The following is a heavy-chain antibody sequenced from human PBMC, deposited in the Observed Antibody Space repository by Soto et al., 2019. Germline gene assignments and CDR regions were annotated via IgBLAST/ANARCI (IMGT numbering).Heavy chain of an antibody. CDR2: INAGNGNT. Sequence: QVQLVQSGAEEKKPGASVKVSCKASGYTFTSYAMHWVRQAAGQRLEWMGWINAGNGNTKYSQKFQGRVTITRDTTASTANMELSSLRSEDTAVYYGARSVVVAAAYYYYGMDVWGQGTTVTVSS. D-gene: IGHD2-15*01. J-gene: IGHJ6*02. CDR3: ARSVVVAAAYYYYGMDV. V-gene: IGHV1-3*05. CDR1: GYTFTSYA.